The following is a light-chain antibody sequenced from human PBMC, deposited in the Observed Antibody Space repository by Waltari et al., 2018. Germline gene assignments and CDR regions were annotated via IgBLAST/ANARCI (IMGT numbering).Light chain of an antibody. J-gene: IGKJ4*01. V-gene: IGKV3-15*01. CDR1: QSVSSK. CDR2: AAS. Sequence: ERVMTQSPATLSVSPGDRATLSCRASQSVSSKLAWYQQKPGQAPRLLIYAASTRATGVPVRFSGSGSGTEFTLTISSLQSEDFAVYYCQHYNNWPLTFGGGTKVEIK. CDR3: QHYNNWPLT.